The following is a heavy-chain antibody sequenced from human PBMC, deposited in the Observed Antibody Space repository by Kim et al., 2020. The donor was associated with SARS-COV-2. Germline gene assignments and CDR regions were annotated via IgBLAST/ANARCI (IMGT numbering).Heavy chain of an antibody. CDR3: ARVLLWFGELSETLYGMDV. CDR2: ISYDGSNK. CDR1: GFTFSSYA. V-gene: IGHV3-30*04. Sequence: GGSLRLSCAASGFTFSSYAMHWVRQAPGKGLEWVAVISYDGSNKYYADSVKGRFTISRDNSKNTLYPQMNSLRAEDTAVYYCARVLLWFGELSETLYGMDVWGQGTTVTVSS. D-gene: IGHD3-10*01. J-gene: IGHJ6*02.